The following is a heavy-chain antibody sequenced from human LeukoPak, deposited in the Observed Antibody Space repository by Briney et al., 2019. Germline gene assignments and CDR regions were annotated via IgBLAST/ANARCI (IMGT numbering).Heavy chain of an antibody. D-gene: IGHD6-19*01. Sequence: ASVKVSCKASGYTFTGYYMHWVRQAPGQGLEWMGWINPNSGGTNYAQKFQGRVTMTRDTSISTAYMELSRLRSDDTAVYYCARAGTETSSVKYFDYWGQGTLVTVSS. V-gene: IGHV1-2*02. CDR2: INPNSGGT. CDR3: ARAGTETSSVKYFDY. J-gene: IGHJ4*02. CDR1: GYTFTGYY.